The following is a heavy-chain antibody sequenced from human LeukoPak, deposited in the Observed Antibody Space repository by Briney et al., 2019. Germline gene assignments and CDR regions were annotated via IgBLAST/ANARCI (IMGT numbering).Heavy chain of an antibody. CDR1: GFVLSDYV. Sequence: PGGSLRLSRAASGFVLSDYVMHWVRQAPGKGLEWVAFVRNDGSNEYYVGSVKGRFTISRDKSKNTLYLQMNSLRAEDTAVYSCAKESDSGYHSEGPKNWGLGTLVTVSS. D-gene: IGHD5-12*01. CDR3: AKESDSGYHSEGPKN. J-gene: IGHJ4*02. CDR2: VRNDGSNE. V-gene: IGHV3-30*02.